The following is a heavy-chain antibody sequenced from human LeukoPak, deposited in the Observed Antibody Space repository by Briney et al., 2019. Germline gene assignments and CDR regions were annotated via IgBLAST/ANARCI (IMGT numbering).Heavy chain of an antibody. J-gene: IGHJ3*02. Sequence: PGGSLRLSCAASGFTFSSYAMSWVRQAPGKGLEWVSAISGSGGSTYYADSVKGRFTISRDNSKNTLYLQMNSLRAEDTAVYYCAKHRVPYYYDSSGYSDAFDIWGQGTMVTVSS. D-gene: IGHD3-22*01. CDR3: AKHRVPYYYDSSGYSDAFDI. V-gene: IGHV3-23*01. CDR2: ISGSGGST. CDR1: GFTFSSYA.